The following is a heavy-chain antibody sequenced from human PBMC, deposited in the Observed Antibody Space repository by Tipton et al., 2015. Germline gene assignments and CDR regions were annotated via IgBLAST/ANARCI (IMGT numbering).Heavy chain of an antibody. Sequence: TLSLTCTVSGVSISSSSYYWGWIRQPPGKGLEWIGSIFYSGSTSYNPSLKSRVTISVDTSKNQFSLKLSSVTAADTAVYYCASSGGYSYPNWFDPWGQGTLVTVSS. CDR2: IFYSGST. CDR1: GVSISSSSYY. J-gene: IGHJ5*02. D-gene: IGHD5-18*01. V-gene: IGHV4-39*01. CDR3: ASSGGYSYPNWFDP.